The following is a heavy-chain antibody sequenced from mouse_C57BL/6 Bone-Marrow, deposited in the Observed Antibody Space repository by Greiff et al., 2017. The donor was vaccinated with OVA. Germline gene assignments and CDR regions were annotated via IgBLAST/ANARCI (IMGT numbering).Heavy chain of an antibody. V-gene: IGHV1-85*01. J-gene: IGHJ3*01. Sequence: QVQLQQSGPELVKPGASVKLSCKASGYTFTSYDINWVKQRPGQGLEWIGWIYPRDGSNKYNEKFKGKATLTVDTSSSTSYIELHSLTSDDSAVSFCAISGYSNYVGFAYWGQGTLVTVSA. D-gene: IGHD2-5*01. CDR1: GYTFTSYD. CDR2: IYPRDGSN. CDR3: AISGYSNYVGFAY.